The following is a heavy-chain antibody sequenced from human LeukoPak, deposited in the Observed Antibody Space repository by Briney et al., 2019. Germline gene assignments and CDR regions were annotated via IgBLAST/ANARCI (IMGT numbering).Heavy chain of an antibody. J-gene: IGHJ6*03. Sequence: SETLSLTCTVSGGSISSSSYYWGWIRQPPGKGLEWIGSIYYSGSTYYNPSLKSRVTISVDTSKNQFSLKLSSVTAADTAVYYCARLIVVVAAAPPYMDVWGKGTTVTVSS. V-gene: IGHV4-39*01. D-gene: IGHD2-15*01. CDR1: GGSISSSSYY. CDR3: ARLIVVVAAAPPYMDV. CDR2: IYYSGST.